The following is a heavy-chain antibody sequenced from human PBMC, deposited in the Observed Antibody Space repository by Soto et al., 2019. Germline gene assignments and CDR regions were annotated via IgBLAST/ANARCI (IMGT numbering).Heavy chain of an antibody. CDR2: ISGSGGST. CDR1: GFTFSSYA. V-gene: IGHV3-23*01. J-gene: IGHJ4*02. Sequence: LRLSCTASGFTFSSYAMSWVRQAPGKGLEWVSAISGSGGSTYYADSVKGRFTISRDNSKNTLYLQMNSLRAEDTAVYYCAKGLEMAPWPFDYWGQGTLVTVSS. CDR3: AKGLEMAPWPFDY. D-gene: IGHD3-22*01.